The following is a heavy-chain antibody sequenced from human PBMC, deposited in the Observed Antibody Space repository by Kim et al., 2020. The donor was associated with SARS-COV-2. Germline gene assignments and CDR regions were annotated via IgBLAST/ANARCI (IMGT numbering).Heavy chain of an antibody. CDR2: IRSKANSYAT. V-gene: IGHV3-73*01. Sequence: GGSLRLSCAASGFTFSGSAMHWVRQASGKGLEWVGRIRSKANSYATAYAASVKGRFTISRDDSKNTAYLQMNSLKTEDTAVYYCTRHIPKAADYYYYYYMDVWGKGTTVTVSS. J-gene: IGHJ6*03. CDR1: GFTFSGSA. D-gene: IGHD6-25*01. CDR3: TRHIPKAADYYYYYYMDV.